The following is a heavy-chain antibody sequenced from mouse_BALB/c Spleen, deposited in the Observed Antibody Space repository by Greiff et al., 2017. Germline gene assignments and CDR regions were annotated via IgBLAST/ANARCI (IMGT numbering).Heavy chain of an antibody. CDR1: GYTFTSYY. V-gene: IGHV1S81*02. CDR3: TRTRGYYDYDGDRSYAMDY. D-gene: IGHD2-4*01. CDR2: INPSNGGT. J-gene: IGHJ4*01. Sequence: VQLQQSGAELVKPGASVKLSCKASGYTFTSYYMYWVKQRPGQGLEWIGEINPSNGGTNFNEKFKSKATLTVDKSSSTAYMQLSSLTSEDSAVYYCTRTRGYYDYDGDRSYAMDYWGQGTSDTVST.